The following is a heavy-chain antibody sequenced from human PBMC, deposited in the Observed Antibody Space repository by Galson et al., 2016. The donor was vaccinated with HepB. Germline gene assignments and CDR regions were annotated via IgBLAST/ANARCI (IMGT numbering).Heavy chain of an antibody. CDR2: IYPGDSDT. CDR3: ARSKIAATGTDY. CDR1: GYSFTSYW. V-gene: IGHV5-51*01. Sequence: QSGAEVKKPGESLKISCKGSGYSFTSYWIARVRQMPGKGLEYMGIIYPGDSDTRYSPSFQGQVTISADKSITTAYLQWSSLKASDTAIYYCARSKIAATGTDYWGQGTLVTVSS. J-gene: IGHJ4*02. D-gene: IGHD6-13*01.